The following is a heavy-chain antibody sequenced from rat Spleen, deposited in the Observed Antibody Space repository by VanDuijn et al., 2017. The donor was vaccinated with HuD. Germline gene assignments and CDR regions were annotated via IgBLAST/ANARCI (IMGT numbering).Heavy chain of an antibody. Sequence: EVQLVESGGGLVQPGRSLKLSCAASGLSFSNYDMAWVRQAPTKGLEWVASISPSGGSTYYRDSVKGRFTISRDNAKSTLYLQMDSLRSEDTATYYCARHDYYDGYYDVMDAWGQGASVTVSS. J-gene: IGHJ4*01. D-gene: IGHD1-12*03. V-gene: IGHV5-25*01. CDR2: ISPSGGST. CDR3: ARHDYYDGYYDVMDA. CDR1: GLSFSNYD.